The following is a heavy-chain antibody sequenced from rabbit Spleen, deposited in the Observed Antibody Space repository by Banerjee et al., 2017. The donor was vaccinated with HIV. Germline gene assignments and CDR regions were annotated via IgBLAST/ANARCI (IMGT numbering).Heavy chain of an antibody. J-gene: IGHJ2*01. CDR3: ARNYVNAFDP. D-gene: IGHD1-1*01. CDR2: IYNGGGST. CDR1: GFSFSSPYY. V-gene: IGHV1S45*01. Sequence: QEQLVESGGGLVQPEGSLTLTCTASGFSFSSPYYMCWVRQAPGKGLEWIGWIYNGGGSTVYASWAKGRFTISKTSSTTVTLQMTSLTAADTATYFCARNYVNAFDPWGPGTLVTVS.